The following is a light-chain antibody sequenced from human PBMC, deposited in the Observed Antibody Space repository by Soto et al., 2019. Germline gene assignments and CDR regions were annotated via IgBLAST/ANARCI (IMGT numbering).Light chain of an antibody. CDR2: RSD. Sequence: QAVLAQPRSASGTPGQRVTISRSGSISNIGRNSVFWYQHLPGTAPRLLIIRSDQRPSGVPDRFSGSKSGTSASLAISGLRSEDEADYYCASWDDSLRAVVFGGGTKLTVL. CDR1: ISNIGRNS. J-gene: IGLJ3*02. V-gene: IGLV1-47*01. CDR3: ASWDDSLRAVV.